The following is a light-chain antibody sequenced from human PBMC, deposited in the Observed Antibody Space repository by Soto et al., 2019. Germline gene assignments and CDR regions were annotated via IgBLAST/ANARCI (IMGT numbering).Light chain of an antibody. J-gene: IGKJ1*01. V-gene: IGKV1-5*03. CDR1: QSINNW. Sequence: DIQMTQSPSILSASIGDRVTITCRASQSINNWLAWYQQKPGKAPRLLIYEAFSLENGVPSRFGGSGSGTEFTLTISSLQPDDFATYYCQQYNSYWTFGQGTKVDIK. CDR3: QQYNSYWT. CDR2: EAF.